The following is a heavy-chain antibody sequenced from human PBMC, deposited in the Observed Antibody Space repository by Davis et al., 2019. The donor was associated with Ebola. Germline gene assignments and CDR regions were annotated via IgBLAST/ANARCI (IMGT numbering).Heavy chain of an antibody. CDR2: ISPYTGNT. CDR3: ARDCQDGATWVSDY. V-gene: IGHV1-18*04. CDR1: GYTFDSYG. Sequence: AASVKVSCKASGYTFDSYGFDWVRPAPGKGLEWLGWISPYTGNTNYAHKLQGRVTLTTGPSAATAYMKLTSLRSDDTAIYYCARDCQDGATWVSDYWGQGTLVTVSS. D-gene: IGHD5-24*01. J-gene: IGHJ4*02.